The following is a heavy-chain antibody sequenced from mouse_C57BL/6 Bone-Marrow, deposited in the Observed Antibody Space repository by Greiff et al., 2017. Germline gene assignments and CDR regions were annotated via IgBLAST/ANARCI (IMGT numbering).Heavy chain of an antibody. Sequence: VQLQQPGAELVKPGASVKMSCKASGYTFTSYWITWVKQRPGQGLEWIGDIYPGSGSTNYNEKFKSKATLTGDTSSSTAYMQLSSLTSEDSAVYYCADAMDYWGQGTSVTVSS. CDR2: IYPGSGST. J-gene: IGHJ4*01. V-gene: IGHV1-55*01. CDR3: ADAMDY. CDR1: GYTFTSYW.